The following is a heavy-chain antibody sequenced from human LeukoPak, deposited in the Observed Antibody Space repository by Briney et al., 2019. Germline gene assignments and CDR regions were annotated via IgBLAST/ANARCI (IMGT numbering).Heavy chain of an antibody. CDR2: INPNSGGT. CDR1: GYTFTGYY. V-gene: IGHV1-2*02. J-gene: IGHJ5*02. Sequence: ASVKVSCKASGYTFTGYYMHWVRQAPGQGLEWMGWINPNSGGTNYAQKFQGRVTMTRDTSISTAYMELSRLRSDDTAVYYCARSKELLWLGELSWLFDPWGQGTLVTVSS. CDR3: ARSKELLWLGELSWLFDP. D-gene: IGHD3-10*01.